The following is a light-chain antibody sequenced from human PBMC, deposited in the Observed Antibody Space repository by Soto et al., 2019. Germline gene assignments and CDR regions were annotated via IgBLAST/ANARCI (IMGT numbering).Light chain of an antibody. CDR1: SSDVGSYNL. Sequence: QPALTQPASVSGSPGQSITISCTGTSSDVGSYNLVSWYQQHPGKAPKLMIYEVSKRPSGVSNRFSGSKSGNTASLTISGLQAEDEADYYCCSYAGSSTWVFGTGTKLTVL. CDR2: EVS. CDR3: CSYAGSSTWV. J-gene: IGLJ1*01. V-gene: IGLV2-23*02.